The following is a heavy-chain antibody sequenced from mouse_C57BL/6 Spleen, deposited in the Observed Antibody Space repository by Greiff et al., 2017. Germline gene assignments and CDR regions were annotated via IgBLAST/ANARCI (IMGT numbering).Heavy chain of an antibody. CDR3: ERGYGGYGSSFDD. Sequence: EVQLQQSGPELVKPGASVKISCKASGYTFTDYYMNWVKQSHGKSLEWIGDINPNNGGTSYNQKFKGKATLTVDKSSSTAYMELRSLTSEDSAVYYGERGYGGYGSSFDDWGQGTTLTVSS. D-gene: IGHD1-1*01. V-gene: IGHV1-26*01. J-gene: IGHJ2*01. CDR1: GYTFTDYY. CDR2: INPNNGGT.